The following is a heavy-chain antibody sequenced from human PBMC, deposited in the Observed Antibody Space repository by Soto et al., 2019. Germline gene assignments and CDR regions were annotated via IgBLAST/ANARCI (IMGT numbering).Heavy chain of an antibody. CDR1: GGTVSSYA. J-gene: IGHJ4*02. V-gene: IGHV1-69*01. Sequence: QVHLVQSGAEVKKPGSSVKVSCKASGGTVSSYAITWVRQAPGKGLEWMGVFIPIFVSAHYAQKFQGRVTTTADESTSTAYMELSGIRSEDTAIYYCARDLSSDSTGFRGYDLWGQGTLVTVSS. CDR3: ARDLSSDSTGFRGYDL. CDR2: FIPIFVSA. D-gene: IGHD3-22*01.